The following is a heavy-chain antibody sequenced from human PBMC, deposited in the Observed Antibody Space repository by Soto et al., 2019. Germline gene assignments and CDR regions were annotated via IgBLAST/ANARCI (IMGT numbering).Heavy chain of an antibody. J-gene: IGHJ4*02. CDR1: GFDVTTNC. D-gene: IGHD1-1*01. CDR3: VRDKRTISGIIPGY. Sequence: PVGSLRLSCVGSGFDVTTNCMRWVRQAPGKGLECVSIVCTGGATHYADSVKGRFTISRDRSKNTVHLQMNNVRAEDTAVYYCVRDKRTISGIIPGYWGQGTQVTVSS. V-gene: IGHV3-53*01. CDR2: VCTGGAT.